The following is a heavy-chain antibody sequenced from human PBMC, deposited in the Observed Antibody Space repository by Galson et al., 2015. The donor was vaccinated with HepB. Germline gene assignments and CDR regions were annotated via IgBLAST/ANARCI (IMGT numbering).Heavy chain of an antibody. CDR3: ARREHSYGDSLEVGY. Sequence: SVKVSCKASGYTFSYYAMNWVRQAPGQGLEWMGWINTNTGNPTYARGFTGRFVFSFDTSLSTAYLQISGLKAEDTAVYYCARREHSYGDSLEVGYWDQGTLVTVSS. CDR1: GYTFSYYA. CDR2: INTNTGNP. J-gene: IGHJ4*02. V-gene: IGHV7-4-1*02. D-gene: IGHD2-21*02.